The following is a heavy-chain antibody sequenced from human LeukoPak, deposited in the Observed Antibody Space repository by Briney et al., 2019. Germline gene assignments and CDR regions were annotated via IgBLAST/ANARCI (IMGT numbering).Heavy chain of an antibody. CDR3: ARGSGTHYYHYSMDV. J-gene: IGHJ6*02. D-gene: IGHD3-10*01. V-gene: IGHV3-64*01. CDR1: GFTFDNYA. CDR2: ISSTGGST. Sequence: GGSLRLSCAASGFTFDNYALHWVRQAPGKGLEYVSGISSTGGSTTSANTVKDRFTISRDNSKNTLYLQMGSLRAEDMAVYYRARGSGTHYYHYSMDVWGQGTTVTVSS.